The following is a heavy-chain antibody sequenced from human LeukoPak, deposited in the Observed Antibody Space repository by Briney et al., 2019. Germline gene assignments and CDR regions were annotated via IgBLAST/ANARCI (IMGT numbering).Heavy chain of an antibody. J-gene: IGHJ3*02. Sequence: PSETLSLTCAVSGGSISSSNWWSWVRQPPGKGLEWIGEIYHSGSTNYNPSLKSRVTISVDKSKNQFSLKLSSVTAADTAVYYCARDLAWAYYGSGTQNAFDIWGQGTMVTVSS. CDR3: ARDLAWAYYGSGTQNAFDI. CDR2: IYHSGST. D-gene: IGHD3-10*01. V-gene: IGHV4-4*02. CDR1: GGSISSSNW.